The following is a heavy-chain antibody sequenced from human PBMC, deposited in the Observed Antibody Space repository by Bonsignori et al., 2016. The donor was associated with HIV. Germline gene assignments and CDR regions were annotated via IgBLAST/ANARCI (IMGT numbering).Heavy chain of an antibody. J-gene: IGHJ4*02. Sequence: GSLRLSCAASGFTFSSYAMHWVRQAPGKGLEYVSAISSNGGSTYYANSVKGRFTISRDNSKNTLYLQMGSLRAEDMAVYYCARLYYGSGRGSYFDYWGQGTLVTVSS. CDR2: ISSNGGST. CDR3: ARLYYGSGRGSYFDY. D-gene: IGHD3-10*01. V-gene: IGHV3-64*01. CDR1: GFTFSSYA.